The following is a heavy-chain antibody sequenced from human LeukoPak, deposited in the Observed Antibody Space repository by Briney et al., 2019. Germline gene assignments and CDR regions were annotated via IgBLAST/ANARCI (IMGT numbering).Heavy chain of an antibody. D-gene: IGHD3-10*01. V-gene: IGHV3-23*01. Sequence: PGGSLRLSCAASGFTFSSYAMSWVRQAPGKGLEWVSAISCSGGSTYYADSVKGRFTISRDNSKNTLYLQMNSLRAEDTAVYYCANVRDYYGSGNRYWGQGTLVTASS. J-gene: IGHJ4*02. CDR3: ANVRDYYGSGNRY. CDR2: ISCSGGST. CDR1: GFTFSSYA.